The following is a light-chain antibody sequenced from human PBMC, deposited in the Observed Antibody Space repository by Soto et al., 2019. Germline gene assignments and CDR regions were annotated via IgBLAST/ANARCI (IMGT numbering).Light chain of an antibody. CDR2: KAS. J-gene: IGKJ1*01. CDR1: QTISSW. CDR3: QQYHTYGT. V-gene: IGKV1-5*03. Sequence: DIQMTQSPSTLSASVGGRVTITCRASQTISSWLAWYQQKPGKAPRLLIYKASSLESGVPSRFSGSGSGTEFTLTISSLQPDDFASYYCQQYHTYGTFGQGTKVEIK.